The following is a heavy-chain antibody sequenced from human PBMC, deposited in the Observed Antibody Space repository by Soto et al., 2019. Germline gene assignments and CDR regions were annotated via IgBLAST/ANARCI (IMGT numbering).Heavy chain of an antibody. Sequence: SVKVSCKASGGTFSSYAISWVRQAPGQGLEWMGGIIPIFGTANYAQKFQGRVTITADESTSTAYMELSSLRSEDTAVYYCARAYYYDSSGPDAFDIWGQGTMVTVAS. CDR2: IIPIFGTA. V-gene: IGHV1-69*13. J-gene: IGHJ3*02. CDR3: ARAYYYDSSGPDAFDI. D-gene: IGHD3-22*01. CDR1: GGTFSSYA.